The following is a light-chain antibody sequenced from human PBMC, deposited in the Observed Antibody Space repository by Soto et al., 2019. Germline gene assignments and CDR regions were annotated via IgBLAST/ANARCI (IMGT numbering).Light chain of an antibody. Sequence: DIQMTQSPSSLSASVGDRVTITCRASQSISSYLNWYQQKPGKAPKLLIYAASSLQSGVPSRFSGSGSGKDFTLTISSLRPEDFATYYCQQSYSTPVTFGGGTKVEIK. J-gene: IGKJ4*01. V-gene: IGKV1-39*01. CDR2: AAS. CDR1: QSISSY. CDR3: QQSYSTPVT.